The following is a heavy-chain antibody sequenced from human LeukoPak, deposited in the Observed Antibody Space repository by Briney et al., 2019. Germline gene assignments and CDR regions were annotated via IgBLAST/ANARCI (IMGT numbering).Heavy chain of an antibody. CDR1: GGSISSGGYY. D-gene: IGHD4-11*01. Sequence: PSQTLSLPCTVSGGSISSGGYYWSWIRQHPGKGLEWIGYIYYSGSTYYNPSLKSRVTISVDTSKNQFSLKLSSVTAADTAVYYCARAGYGNPIDYWGQGTLVTVSS. V-gene: IGHV4-31*03. CDR2: IYYSGST. CDR3: ARAGYGNPIDY. J-gene: IGHJ4*02.